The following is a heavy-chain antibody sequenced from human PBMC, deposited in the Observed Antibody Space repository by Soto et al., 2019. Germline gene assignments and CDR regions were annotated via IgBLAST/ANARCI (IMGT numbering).Heavy chain of an antibody. Sequence: GGSLRLSCSASGFIFSESTIYWVRQVPGKGLEAISAVSTSGRSTYYADSVKDRFTISRGNSKNTLFLQMGSLRPEDTAIYYCVKQAHGLDGVAFDYWGQGTQVTSPQ. CDR3: VKQAHGLDGVAFDY. CDR1: GFIFSEST. D-gene: IGHD2-15*01. CDR2: VSTSGRST. J-gene: IGHJ4*02. V-gene: IGHV3-64D*06.